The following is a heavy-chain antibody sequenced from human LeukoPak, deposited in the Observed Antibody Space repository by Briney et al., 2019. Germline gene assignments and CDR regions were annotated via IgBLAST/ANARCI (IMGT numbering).Heavy chain of an antibody. D-gene: IGHD5-24*01. CDR2: ISSSSSYI. J-gene: IGHJ3*02. CDR1: RFTFNYSF. V-gene: IGHV3-21*01. CDR3: ARARNGGYNEGAFDI. Sequence: GGSLRLSCAASRFTFNYSFMNWVPQAPGKGLEGVSHISSSSSYIYYADSVKGRFTISRDNARNSLFLQMNSLRAEDTAVYYCARARNGGYNEGAFDIWGQGTMVTVS.